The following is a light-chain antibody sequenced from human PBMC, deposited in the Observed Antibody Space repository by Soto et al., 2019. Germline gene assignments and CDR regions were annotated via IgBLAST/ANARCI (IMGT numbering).Light chain of an antibody. CDR2: GAS. J-gene: IGKJ2*01. Sequence: EIVMTQSPATLSVSPGERATLSCRASQSVSSNLAWYQQKPGQAPRLLIYGASIRATGIPARFSGSGSGTEFTLTISSLQSEDFVVYYCQQYETWPYTFGQGTKLEIK. V-gene: IGKV3-15*01. CDR1: QSVSSN. CDR3: QQYETWPYT.